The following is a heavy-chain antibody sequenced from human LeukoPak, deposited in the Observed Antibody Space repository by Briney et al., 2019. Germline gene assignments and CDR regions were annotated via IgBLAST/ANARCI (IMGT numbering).Heavy chain of an antibody. J-gene: IGHJ4*02. V-gene: IGHV1-18*01. D-gene: IGHD6-13*01. CDR2: ISGYTGNT. CDR3: ARPGIAAALAY. CDR1: GSTFISFG. Sequence: ASVKVSCKASGSTFISFGFSWVRQAPGQGPEWMGWISGYTGNTNYAQRFQGRVTMTTDTSTSTAYMELRTLRSDDTAVYYCARPGIAAALAYWGQGTLVTVSS.